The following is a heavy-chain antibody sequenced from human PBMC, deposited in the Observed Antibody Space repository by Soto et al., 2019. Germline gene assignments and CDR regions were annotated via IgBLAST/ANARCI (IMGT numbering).Heavy chain of an antibody. Sequence: PWGSLRLSCAASGFTFISYAMIFFRHSPFKWLEWVSAISGSGGSTYYADSVKGRFTISRDNSKNTLYLQMNSLRAEDTAVYYCAKKDSSGYYNYYFDYWGQGTLVTVSS. CDR2: ISGSGGST. CDR1: GFTFISYA. J-gene: IGHJ4*02. V-gene: IGHV3-23*01. CDR3: AKKDSSGYYNYYFDY. D-gene: IGHD3-22*01.